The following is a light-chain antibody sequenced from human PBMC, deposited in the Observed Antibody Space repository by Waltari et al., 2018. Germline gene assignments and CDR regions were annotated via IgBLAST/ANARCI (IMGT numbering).Light chain of an antibody. Sequence: QSALTQPASVPGSPGLSITISCTGTSSTVGGYNYVSWYQQHPGKAPKRMIYDVSNLSSGVSDRCAGSKSGNTATLTICGLQAEDEADDYCSSYTSSSTLVVFGGGTKLTVL. CDR1: SSTVGGYNY. J-gene: IGLJ2*01. CDR3: SSYTSSSTLVV. CDR2: DVS. V-gene: IGLV2-14*03.